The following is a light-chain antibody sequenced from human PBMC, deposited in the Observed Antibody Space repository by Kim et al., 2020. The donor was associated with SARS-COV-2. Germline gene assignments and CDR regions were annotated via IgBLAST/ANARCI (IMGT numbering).Light chain of an antibody. CDR3: QQYRSHWT. Sequence: SASVGERVTSTFRASQSIDIWLAWYQQVPGKAPKLLIYQASSLESDVPSRFSGSGSGTEFTLTISSLQPDEFATYYCQQYRSHWTFGQGTKVDIK. J-gene: IGKJ1*01. V-gene: IGKV1-5*03. CDR2: QAS. CDR1: QSIDIW.